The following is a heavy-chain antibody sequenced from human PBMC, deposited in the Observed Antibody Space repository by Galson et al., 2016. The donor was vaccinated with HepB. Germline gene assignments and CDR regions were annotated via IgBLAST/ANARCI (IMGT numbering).Heavy chain of an antibody. V-gene: IGHV4-39*01. D-gene: IGHD2-2*01. CDR2: FYYRGPP. J-gene: IGHJ5*02. CDR3: AIVVVPVSAAGGVFAH. Sequence: SETLSLTCGVSGDSLTSRNYYWGWIRQPPGKGLEWIGTFYYRGPPSYNPSLKSRVTMSADTSRNQFFLKMTSMTAADTAVYYCAIVVVPVSAAGGVFAHWGQGALITVSP. CDR1: GDSLTSRNYY.